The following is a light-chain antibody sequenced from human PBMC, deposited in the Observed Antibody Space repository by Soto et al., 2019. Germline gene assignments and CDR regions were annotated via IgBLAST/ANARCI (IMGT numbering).Light chain of an antibody. CDR2: GVS. CDR3: QQYGASPLLT. J-gene: IGKJ3*01. V-gene: IGKV3-20*01. CDR1: QTVTNDY. Sequence: EIVLTQSPGTLSLSPGERATLSCRASQTVTNDYFAGYQHKPGQAPRLLIFGVSSRATGIPDRFGGSGTGTDFTLTISSLEPDDFAVYYCQQYGASPLLTFGPGTTVDFK.